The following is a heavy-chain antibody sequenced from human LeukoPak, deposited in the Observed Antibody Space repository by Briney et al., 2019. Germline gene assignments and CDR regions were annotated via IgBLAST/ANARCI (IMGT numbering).Heavy chain of an antibody. CDR1: GFTFSTYG. D-gene: IGHD3-22*01. CDR3: ARERDSSGYPLNWFDP. J-gene: IGHJ5*02. Sequence: PGGSLRLSCAASGFTFSTYGMHWVRQAPGKGLEWVAVIWYDGSNKYYADSVKGRFTISRDNSKNTLYLQMNSLRAEDTAVYYCARERDSSGYPLNWFDPWGQGTLVTVSS. CDR2: IWYDGSNK. V-gene: IGHV3-33*01.